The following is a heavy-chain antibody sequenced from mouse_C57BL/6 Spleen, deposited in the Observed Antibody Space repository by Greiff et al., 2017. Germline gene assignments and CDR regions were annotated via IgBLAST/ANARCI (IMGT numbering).Heavy chain of an antibody. CDR2: IDPANGNT. CDR3: DRGSVVPGDVDD. V-gene: IGHV14-3*01. CDR1: GFNINNSY. Sequence: VQLQQPVAELVMPGASVKLSCTASGFNINNSYMHWVKQRPEQGLEWIGGIDPANGNTKYAHKFQGKATLTVDTSSSTAYLQLSSRTSEDADIYDCDRGSVVPGDVDDWGTGTTVTVSS. J-gene: IGHJ1*03. D-gene: IGHD1-1*02.